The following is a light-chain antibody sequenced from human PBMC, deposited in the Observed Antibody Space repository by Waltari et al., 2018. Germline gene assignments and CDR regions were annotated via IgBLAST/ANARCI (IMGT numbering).Light chain of an antibody. CDR2: AKN. Sequence: SSELTQDPAVSVALGQTVRITCQGDSLSSYYASWYQQKPGQAPILVVDAKNQRPSGIAVRLSASTSGNTSSLTITGAQASDEADYYCNSRDTSGKRVFGGGTRVTVL. V-gene: IGLV3-19*01. CDR3: NSRDTSGKRV. J-gene: IGLJ3*02. CDR1: SLSSYY.